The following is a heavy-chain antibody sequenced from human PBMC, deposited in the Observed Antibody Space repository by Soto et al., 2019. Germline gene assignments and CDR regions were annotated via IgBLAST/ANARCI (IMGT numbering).Heavy chain of an antibody. D-gene: IGHD5-18*01. Sequence: PSETLCLTCAVSGGSISSGDYSWSWIRQPPGKCLEWIGCIYHSGSTYYNPSLKSRVTISVDRSKTQFSLKLRSVTAAATAVYYCARGLLDTAMVRDGMDVWGQGTTV. CDR2: IYHSGST. J-gene: IGHJ6*02. CDR3: ARGLLDTAMVRDGMDV. CDR1: GGSISSGDYS. V-gene: IGHV4-30-2*01.